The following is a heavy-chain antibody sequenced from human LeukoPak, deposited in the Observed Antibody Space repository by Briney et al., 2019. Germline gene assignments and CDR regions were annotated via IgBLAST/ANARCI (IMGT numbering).Heavy chain of an antibody. CDR3: ARILARQFTSFSDSRPYSYYYMDV. V-gene: IGHV4-39*07. J-gene: IGHJ6*03. Sequence: SEPLSLTCTVSGDSISSPSSYWGWIRQPPEKGLEWIATIHSSGSTYSNPSLKSRVTISVHTSKNQLSLKLISLTAADTAVYYCARILARQFTSFSDSRPYSYYYMDVWGKGTTVIVSS. CDR1: GDSISSPSSY. D-gene: IGHD2-21*01. CDR2: IHSSGST.